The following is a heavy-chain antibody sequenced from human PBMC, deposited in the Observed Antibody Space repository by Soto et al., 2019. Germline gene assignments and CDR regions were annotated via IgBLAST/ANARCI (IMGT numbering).Heavy chain of an antibody. CDR2: MYYSGTT. Sequence: QVQLQESGPGLVKPSQTLSLTCTVSGASISRGAYYWSWIRQHPGKCLEWIGHMYYSGTTYYNPTLKTRIIISVDTSKNQFSLKLTSVTAANTAVFFCARASITMARGPYMDVWGQGTTVTVSS. CDR3: ARASITMARGPYMDV. D-gene: IGHD3-10*01. CDR1: GASISRGAYY. V-gene: IGHV4-31*03. J-gene: IGHJ6*02.